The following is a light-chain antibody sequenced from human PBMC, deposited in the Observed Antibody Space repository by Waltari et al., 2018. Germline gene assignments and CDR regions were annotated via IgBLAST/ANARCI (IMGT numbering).Light chain of an antibody. V-gene: IGLV2-14*01. Sequence: QSALTQPASVSGSPGQAILISCTGTGSDVGGFCLFSWYQQYPGKAPRLIIYDVYNRPSGVSNRFSGSKSDNTASLTISGLQAEDESVYYCSSYTSSGVVFGGGTKLTVL. CDR2: DVY. J-gene: IGLJ2*01. CDR1: GSDVGGFCL. CDR3: SSYTSSGVV.